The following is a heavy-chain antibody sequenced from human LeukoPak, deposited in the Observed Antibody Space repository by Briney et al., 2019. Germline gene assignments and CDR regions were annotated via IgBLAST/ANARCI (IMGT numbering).Heavy chain of an antibody. CDR3: AKDIDSSRWFYFDY. CDR2: ISWNSDRI. Sequence: PGRSLRLSCAASGFNFHDYAMHWVRRAPGKGLEWVSSISWNSDRIDYADSVKGRFTISRDNARNSLFLQMDSLRVEDTAFYYCAKDIDSSRWFYFDYWGQGTLVTVSS. V-gene: IGHV3-9*01. D-gene: IGHD3-22*01. CDR1: GFNFHDYA. J-gene: IGHJ4*02.